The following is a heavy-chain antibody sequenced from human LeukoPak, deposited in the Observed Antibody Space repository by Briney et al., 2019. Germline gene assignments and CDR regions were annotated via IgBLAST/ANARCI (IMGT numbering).Heavy chain of an antibody. CDR2: INHSGST. J-gene: IGHJ6*02. CDR3: AKDQNYDFWSGYFSTPEV. Sequence: SETLSLTCAVYGGSFSGYYWSWIRQSPGKGLEWIGEINHSGSTNYNPSLKSRVTISLDTSKNQFSLRLSSVTAADTAVYYCAKDQNYDFWSGYFSTPEVWGQGTTVTVSS. V-gene: IGHV4-34*01. D-gene: IGHD3-3*01. CDR1: GGSFSGYY.